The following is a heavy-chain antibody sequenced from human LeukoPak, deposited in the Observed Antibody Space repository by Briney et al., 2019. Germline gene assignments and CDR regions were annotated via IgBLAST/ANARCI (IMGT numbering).Heavy chain of an antibody. D-gene: IGHD2-21*01. J-gene: IGHJ4*02. V-gene: IGHV3-48*01. CDR1: GFTFSSYS. CDR2: ISSSSSTI. CDR3: ARDPSGGRPIAYDY. Sequence: PGGSLRLSCAASGFTFSSYSMNWVRQAPGKGLEWVSYISSSSSTIYYADSVKGRFTISRDNAKNSLYLQMNSLRAEDTAVYYCARDPSGGRPIAYDYWGQGTLVTVSS.